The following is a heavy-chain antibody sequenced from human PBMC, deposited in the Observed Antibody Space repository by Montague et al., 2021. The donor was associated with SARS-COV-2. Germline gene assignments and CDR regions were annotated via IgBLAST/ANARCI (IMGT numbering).Heavy chain of an antibody. Sequence: SISLAASGFTFSSYEMNWVRQAPGKGLEWVSNMSSSGSTIYYADSVKGRFTISRDNAKNSLYLQMNSLRAEDTAVYYCAREGRGEQWLVRAFDIWGQGTMVTVSS. D-gene: IGHD6-19*01. CDR1: GFTFSSYE. CDR2: MSSSGSTI. V-gene: IGHV3-48*03. J-gene: IGHJ3*02. CDR3: AREGRGEQWLVRAFDI.